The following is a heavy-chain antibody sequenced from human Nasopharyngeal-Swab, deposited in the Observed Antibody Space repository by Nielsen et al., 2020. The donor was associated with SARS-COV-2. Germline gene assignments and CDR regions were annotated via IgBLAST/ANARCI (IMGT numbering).Heavy chain of an antibody. CDR1: GFTFSDYY. J-gene: IGHJ6*03. D-gene: IGHD1-7*01. CDR2: ITPANI. CDR3: ATQQFNYENNYHFYMDV. V-gene: IGHV3-69-1*01. Sequence: GESLKISCAASGFTFSDYYMTWVRQAPGKGLEWVSSITPANIYYGDSVMGRFTISRDNTGTSLFLEMNSLTANDTAVYYCATQQFNYENNYHFYMDVWGKGTMVTVSS.